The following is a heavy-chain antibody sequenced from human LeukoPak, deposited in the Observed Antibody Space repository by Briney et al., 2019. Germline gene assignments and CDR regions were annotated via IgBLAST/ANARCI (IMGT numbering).Heavy chain of an antibody. Sequence: SETLPLTCTVSGGSISSSSYYWGWIRQPPGKGLEWIGSIYYSGSTYYNPSLKSRVTISVDTSKNQFSLKLSSVTAADTAVYYCARLYSGSYIYWGQGTLVTVSS. CDR1: GGSISSSSYY. V-gene: IGHV4-39*07. CDR2: IYYSGST. CDR3: ARLYSGSYIY. D-gene: IGHD1-26*01. J-gene: IGHJ4*02.